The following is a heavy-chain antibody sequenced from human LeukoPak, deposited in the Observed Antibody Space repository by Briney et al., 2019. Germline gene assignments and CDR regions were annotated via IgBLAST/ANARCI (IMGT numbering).Heavy chain of an antibody. CDR3: ARSGGIIDY. V-gene: IGHV3-23*01. CDR1: GFTLSSYE. CDR2: IEYSGGSA. D-gene: IGHD3-10*01. Sequence: GGSLRLSCTVSGFTLSSYEMSWIRQAPGKGLEWVSSIEYSGGSAYYADSVKGRFTISRDNAKNTLYLQMNSLRAEDTARYYCARSGGIIDYWGQGTLVTVSS. J-gene: IGHJ4*02.